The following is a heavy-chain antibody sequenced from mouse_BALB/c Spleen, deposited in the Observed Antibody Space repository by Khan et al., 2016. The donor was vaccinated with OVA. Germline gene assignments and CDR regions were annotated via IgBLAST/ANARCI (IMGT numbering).Heavy chain of an antibody. V-gene: IGHV2-6-7*01. J-gene: IGHJ4*01. CDR3: ARDKCNPYAMDY. CDR1: GFSLTGYG. Sequence: VQLVESGPGLVAPSQSLSITCTVSGFSLTGYGINWVRQPPGKGLEWLGRIWVDGSKDYNSDLKARLSISKDNSKSQVFLKMNNLQADDTARYYCARDKCNPYAMDYWGQGTSVTVSS. CDR2: IWVDGSK. D-gene: IGHD1-3*01.